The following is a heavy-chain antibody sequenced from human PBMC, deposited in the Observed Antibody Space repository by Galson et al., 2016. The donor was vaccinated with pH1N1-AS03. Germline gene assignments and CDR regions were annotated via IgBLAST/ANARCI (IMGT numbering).Heavy chain of an antibody. J-gene: IGHJ4*02. CDR1: GFTLRSYA. CDR2: INIDGSAK. V-gene: IGHV3-7*03. Sequence: SLRLSCAASGFTLRSYAMTWVRQAPGKGPEWVANINIDGSAKYYVDSVKGRCTISRDNAKNSLYLQINNLRAEDTAMYYCARWERWGQGTLVTVSS. D-gene: IGHD1-1*01. CDR3: ARWER.